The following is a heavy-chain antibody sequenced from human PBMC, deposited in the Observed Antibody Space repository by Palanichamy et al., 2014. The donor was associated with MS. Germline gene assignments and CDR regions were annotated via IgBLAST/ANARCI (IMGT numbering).Heavy chain of an antibody. CDR3: ARDDTTSLDY. D-gene: IGHD4-17*01. J-gene: IGHJ4*02. V-gene: IGHV4-4*07. CDR2: ISASGRT. Sequence: QVQLQESGPGLVKPSETLSLTCIVSGDSISRNYWSWIRQSAGKRLEWIGRISASGRTYYNPSLKSRVTMSIDTSENQFPLKLDSVTDADTAVFYCARDDTTSLDYWGQGTLVTVSS. CDR1: GDSISRNY.